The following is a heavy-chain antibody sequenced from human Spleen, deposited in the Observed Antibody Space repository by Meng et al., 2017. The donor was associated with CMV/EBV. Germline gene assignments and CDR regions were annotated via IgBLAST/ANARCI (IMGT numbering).Heavy chain of an antibody. CDR3: VGGVGWFDP. J-gene: IGHJ5*02. CDR1: GYTFTNYY. D-gene: IGHD3-16*01. V-gene: IGHV1-46*01. CDR2: INPSGDSS. Sequence: ASVKVSCKASGYTFTNYYMHWVRQAPGQGLEWMGIINPSGDSSTYAQKFQGRVTMTRDTSTGTVYMELRNLTSDDTAVYYCVGGVGWFDPWGQGTLVTVSS.